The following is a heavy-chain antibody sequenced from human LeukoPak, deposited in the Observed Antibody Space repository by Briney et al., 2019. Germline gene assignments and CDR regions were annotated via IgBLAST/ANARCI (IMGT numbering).Heavy chain of an antibody. CDR2: IHHSGST. CDR1: GFSLSSGYY. J-gene: IGHJ4*02. V-gene: IGHV4-38-2*02. Sequence: SETLSLTCTVSGFSLSSGYYWGWIRQPPGKGLEWIGSIHHSGSTYYNPSLKSRVTISVDTSKNQFSLKLNSVTATDTAVYYCARGHILGYWGQGTLVTVSS. CDR3: ARGHILGY.